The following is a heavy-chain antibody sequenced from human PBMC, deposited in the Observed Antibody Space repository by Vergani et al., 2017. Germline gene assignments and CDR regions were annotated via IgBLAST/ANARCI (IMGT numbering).Heavy chain of an antibody. V-gene: IGHV3-23*01. J-gene: IGHJ4*02. D-gene: IGHD3-22*01. CDR1: GFTFSSYA. Sequence: EVQLLESGGGLVQPGGSLRLSCAASGFTFSSYAMSWVRQAPGKGLEWVSAISGSGGSTYYADSVKGRFTISRDNSKNTLYLQMNSLRAEDTGVYYCAKGHGDYYDSSGYWGKSFDYWGQGTLVTVSS. CDR3: AKGHGDYYDSSGYWGKSFDY. CDR2: ISGSGGST.